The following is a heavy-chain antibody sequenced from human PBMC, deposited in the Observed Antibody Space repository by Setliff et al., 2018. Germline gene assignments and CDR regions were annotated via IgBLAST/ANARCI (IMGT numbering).Heavy chain of an antibody. J-gene: IGHJ4*01. CDR2: IYPGDSET. D-gene: IGHD6-19*01. V-gene: IGHV5-51*01. CDR1: GYTFARRW. CDR3: ARRTGFAVAGFDY. Sequence: GESLKISCQGSGYTFARRWIAWVRQVPGKGLEWMAIIYPGDSETRYNPSFQGQVTISADKSINTAYLQWSSLKASDTAIYFCARRTGFAVAGFDYWGRGTLVTVSS.